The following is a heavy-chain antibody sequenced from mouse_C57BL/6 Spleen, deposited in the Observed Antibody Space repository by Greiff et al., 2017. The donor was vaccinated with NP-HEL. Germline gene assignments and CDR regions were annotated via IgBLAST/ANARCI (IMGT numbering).Heavy chain of an antibody. CDR1: GFSLTSYG. J-gene: IGHJ1*03. V-gene: IGHV2-2*01. CDR3: AGSTMITTGYFDV. Sequence: QVQLQQSGPGLVQPSQSLSITCTVSGFSLTSYGVHWVRQSPGKGLEWLGVIWSGGSTDYNAAFISRLSISKDNSKSQVFFKMNSLQADDTAIYYCAGSTMITTGYFDVWGTGTTVTVSS. CDR2: IWSGGST. D-gene: IGHD2-4*01.